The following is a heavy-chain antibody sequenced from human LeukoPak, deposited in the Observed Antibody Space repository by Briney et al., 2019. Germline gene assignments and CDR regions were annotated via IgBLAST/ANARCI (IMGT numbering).Heavy chain of an antibody. D-gene: IGHD2-2*02. V-gene: IGHV3-7*01. J-gene: IGHJ5*02. Sequence: GGSLRLSCAASGFTFSNYWLTWVRQAPGQGLEWVANIKQDGSEKHYVDSVKGRFTISRDNAKNSLYLQMNSLRAEDTAVYYCAKDQGCSSTSCYTGNWFDPWGQGTLVTVSS. CDR1: GFTFSNYW. CDR2: IKQDGSEK. CDR3: AKDQGCSSTSCYTGNWFDP.